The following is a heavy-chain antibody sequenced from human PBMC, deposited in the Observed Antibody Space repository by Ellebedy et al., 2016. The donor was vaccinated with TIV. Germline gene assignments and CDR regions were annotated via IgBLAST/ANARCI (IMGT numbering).Heavy chain of an antibody. J-gene: IGHJ6*02. CDR1: GFTFSSYA. V-gene: IGHV3-23*01. CDR2: ISNTGSRT. CDR3: AKDKVFGDSRWEIDV. D-gene: IGHD4-17*01. Sequence: GESLKISCAASGFTFSSYAMSWVRQAPGKGLEWVSTISNTGSRTYYADSVEGRFIISRDNSKKTLYLQMNSLRAEDTAVYYCAKDKVFGDSRWEIDVWGQGITVTVSS.